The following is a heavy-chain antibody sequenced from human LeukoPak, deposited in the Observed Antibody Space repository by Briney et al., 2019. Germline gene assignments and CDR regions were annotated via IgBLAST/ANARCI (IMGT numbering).Heavy chain of an antibody. J-gene: IGHJ4*02. D-gene: IGHD2-2*01. V-gene: IGHV1-2*06. CDR3: ATDIVVVPAAISDY. CDR1: GYTFTGYY. CDR2: INPNSGGT. Sequence: ASVTVSCKASGYTFTGYYMHWVRQAPGQGLEWMGRINPNSGGTNYAQKFQGRVTMTRDTSISTAYMELSRLRSDDTAVYYCATDIVVVPAAISDYWGQGTLVTVSS.